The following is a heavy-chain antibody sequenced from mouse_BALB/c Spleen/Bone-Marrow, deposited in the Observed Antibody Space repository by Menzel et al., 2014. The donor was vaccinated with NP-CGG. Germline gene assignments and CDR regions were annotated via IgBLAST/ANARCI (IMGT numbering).Heavy chain of an antibody. Sequence: VQLQQPGAELVKPGASVKLSCTASGFNIKDTYMHWAKQRPEQGLEWIGRIDPANGNTKYDPKFQGKATITADTSSNTAYLQLSSLTSEDTAVYYCAGGWLPSYAMDYWGQGTSVTVSS. V-gene: IGHV14-3*02. J-gene: IGHJ4*01. CDR1: GFNIKDTY. CDR3: AGGWLPSYAMDY. D-gene: IGHD2-2*01. CDR2: IDPANGNT.